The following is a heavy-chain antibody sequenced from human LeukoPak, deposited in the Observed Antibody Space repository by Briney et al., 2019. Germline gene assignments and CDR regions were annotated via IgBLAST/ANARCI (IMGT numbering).Heavy chain of an antibody. CDR2: ISYDGSNK. Sequence: GGSLRLSCAASGFIFSSYPMNWVRQAPGKGLEWVAVISYDGSNKYYADSVKGRFTISRDNSKNTLYLQMNSLRAEDTAVYYCARDLDYWGQGTLVTVSS. V-gene: IGHV3-30-3*01. CDR1: GFIFSSYP. J-gene: IGHJ4*02. CDR3: ARDLDY.